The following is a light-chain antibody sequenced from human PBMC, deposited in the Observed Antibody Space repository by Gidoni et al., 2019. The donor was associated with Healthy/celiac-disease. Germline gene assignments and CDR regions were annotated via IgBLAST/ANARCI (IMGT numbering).Light chain of an antibody. CDR2: SAS. J-gene: IGKJ1*01. Sequence: DIQMTQSPSSLSASVGDRVTITCRASQSITNYLNWYQQKPGEDPNLLIYSASSLQSRVPSRFSGSGSGTDFTLTISSLQPEDFATYYCQQSYNTPWTFGQGTKVEIK. CDR3: QQSYNTPWT. V-gene: IGKV1-39*01. CDR1: QSITNY.